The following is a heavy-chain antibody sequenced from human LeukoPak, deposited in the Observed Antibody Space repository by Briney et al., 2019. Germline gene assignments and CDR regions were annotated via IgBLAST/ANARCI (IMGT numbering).Heavy chain of an antibody. V-gene: IGHV3-23*01. CDR3: AKDQGSSSGWYSRDGFAL. Sequence: GGSLRLSCAASGLTFSSYAMSWVRQAPGKGLEWVSGIISSGDSTFYADSVKGRFTISRDNSKNTLYLQMNSLRAEDTAVYYCAKDQGSSSGWYSRDGFALWGRGTMVTVSS. CDR2: IISSGDST. J-gene: IGHJ3*01. CDR1: GLTFSSYA. D-gene: IGHD6-19*01.